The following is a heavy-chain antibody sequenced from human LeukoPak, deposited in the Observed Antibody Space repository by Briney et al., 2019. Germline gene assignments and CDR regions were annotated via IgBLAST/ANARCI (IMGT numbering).Heavy chain of an antibody. CDR2: ISGSGGST. CDR1: GFTSSSYA. Sequence: GGSLRLSCAASGFTSSSYAMSWVRQAPGKGQEWVSAISGSGGSTYYADSVKGRFTISRDNSKNTLYLQMNSLRAEDTALYYCAKARGEGAFDIWGQGTTVTVSS. V-gene: IGHV3-23*01. CDR3: AKARGEGAFDI. D-gene: IGHD2-21*01. J-gene: IGHJ3*02.